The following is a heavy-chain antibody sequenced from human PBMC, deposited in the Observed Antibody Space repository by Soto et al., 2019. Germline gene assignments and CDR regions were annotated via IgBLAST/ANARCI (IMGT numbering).Heavy chain of an antibody. D-gene: IGHD2-21*02. V-gene: IGHV3-15*01. CDR2: IKSKTDGGTT. CDR1: GFTFSHAW. Sequence: ESGGGLVKPGGSLRLSCAASGFTFSHAWMSWVRQAPGKGLEWVGRIKSKTDGGTTDYAAPVKGRFTISRDDSKNTLYLQMNSLKTEDTAVYYCTMAGDGDGGVYWGQGTLVTVSS. J-gene: IGHJ4*02. CDR3: TMAGDGDGGVY.